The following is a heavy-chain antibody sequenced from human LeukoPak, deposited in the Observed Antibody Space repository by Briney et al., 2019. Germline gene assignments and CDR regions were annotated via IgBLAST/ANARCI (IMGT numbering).Heavy chain of an antibody. CDR3: ARDGAYDFWSGYQYYFDY. CDR1: GFTFSSYW. Sequence: GGSLRHSCAASGFTFSSYWMHWVRQAPGKGLVWVSRINSDGSSTSYADSVKGRLTISRDNAKSTLYLQMNSLRAEDTAVYYCARDGAYDFWSGYQYYFDYWGQGTLVTVSS. J-gene: IGHJ4*02. D-gene: IGHD3-3*01. CDR2: INSDGSST. V-gene: IGHV3-74*01.